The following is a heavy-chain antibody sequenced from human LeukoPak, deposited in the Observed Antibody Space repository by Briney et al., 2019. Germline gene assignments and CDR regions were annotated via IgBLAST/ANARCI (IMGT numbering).Heavy chain of an antibody. J-gene: IGHJ3*02. V-gene: IGHV3-48*03. CDR2: ISSSGSTI. D-gene: IGHD2-2*01. CDR3: ARDSRQLLGAFDI. Sequence: PGGSLRLSCPASGFTFSSYEMNWVCQAPGKGLEWVSYISSSGSTIYYADSVKGRFTISRDNAKNSLYLQMNSLRAEDTAVYYCARDSRQLLGAFDIWGQGTMVTVSS. CDR1: GFTFSSYE.